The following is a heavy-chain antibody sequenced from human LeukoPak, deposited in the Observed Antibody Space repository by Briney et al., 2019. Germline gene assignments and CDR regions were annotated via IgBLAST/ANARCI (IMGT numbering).Heavy chain of an antibody. CDR3: ARLTWVTTFYYYYMDV. D-gene: IGHD4-17*01. J-gene: IGHJ6*03. V-gene: IGHV4-34*01. CDR2: INHSGST. CDR1: GGSFSGYY. Sequence: PSETLSLTCAVYGGSFSGYYWSWIRQPPGKGLEWIGEINHSGSTNYNPSLKSRVTISVDTSKNQFSLKLSSVTAADTAVYYCARLTWVTTFYYYYMDVWGKGTTVTVSS.